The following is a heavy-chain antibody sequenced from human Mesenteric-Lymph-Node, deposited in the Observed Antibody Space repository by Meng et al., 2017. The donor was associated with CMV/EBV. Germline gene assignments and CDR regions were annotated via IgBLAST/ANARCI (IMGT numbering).Heavy chain of an antibody. CDR1: GFTFSRND. CDR3: AKDACSITSCYIDY. Sequence: GESLKISCADSGFTFSRNDMNWVRQAPGKGLEWVSYISSSGSPVYYADSVKGRFTISRDNANNSLYLEMNSLRAEDTALYYCAKDACSITSCYIDYWGQGTLVTVSS. V-gene: IGHV3-48*03. D-gene: IGHD2-2*02. J-gene: IGHJ4*02. CDR2: ISSSGSPV.